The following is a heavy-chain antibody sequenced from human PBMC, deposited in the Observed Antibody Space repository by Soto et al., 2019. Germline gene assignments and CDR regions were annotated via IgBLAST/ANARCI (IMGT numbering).Heavy chain of an antibody. CDR2: INHCGST. D-gene: IGHD3-3*01. Sequence: SETLSLTCAVYGGSFSGYYWSWIRQPPGKGLEWIGEINHCGSTNYNPSLKSRVTISVDTSKNQFSLKLSSVTAADTAVYYCARGDYDFWSGSGRAGMDVWGQGTTVTVSS. CDR1: GGSFSGYY. V-gene: IGHV4-34*01. J-gene: IGHJ6*02. CDR3: ARGDYDFWSGSGRAGMDV.